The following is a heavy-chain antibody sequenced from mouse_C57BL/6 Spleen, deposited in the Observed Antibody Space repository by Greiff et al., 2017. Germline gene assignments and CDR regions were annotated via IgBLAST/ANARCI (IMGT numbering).Heavy chain of an antibody. CDR3: AKDGGGAMDY. V-gene: IGHV5-4*01. Sequence: EVHLVESGGGLVKPGGSLKLSCAASGFTFSSYAMSWVRQTPEKRLEWVATISDGGSYTYYPDNVKGRFTISRDNAKNTLYLQMSKLKSEDTARYYWAKDGGGAMDYWGQGTSVTVSA. J-gene: IGHJ4*01. CDR1: GFTFSSYA. CDR2: ISDGGSYT.